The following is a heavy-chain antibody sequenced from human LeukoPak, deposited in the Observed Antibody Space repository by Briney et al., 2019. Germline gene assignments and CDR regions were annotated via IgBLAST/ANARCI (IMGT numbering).Heavy chain of an antibody. Sequence: GGSLRLSCAASGFTFSSYSMNWVRQAPGKGLEWVSSISSSSSYIYYADSVKGRFTISRDNEKNSLYLQINSLSAEDTAVYYCARAYCAAFDYWGQGTLVTVSS. D-gene: IGHD6-25*01. V-gene: IGHV3-21*01. CDR2: ISSSSSYI. CDR1: GFTFSSYS. CDR3: ARAYCAAFDY. J-gene: IGHJ4*02.